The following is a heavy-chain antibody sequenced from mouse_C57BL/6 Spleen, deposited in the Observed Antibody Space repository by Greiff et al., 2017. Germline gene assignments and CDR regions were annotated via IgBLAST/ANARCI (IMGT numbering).Heavy chain of an antibody. J-gene: IGHJ1*03. D-gene: IGHD5-5*01. CDR1: GFTFTDYY. Sequence: EVKLVESGGGLVQPGGSLSLSCAASGFTFTDYYMSWVRQPPGKALEWLGFIRNKANGYTTEYSSSVKGRFTISRDNSQSILYLQMNARRAEDSATYYCARYTVPENYLWYFDVWGTGTTVTVSS. CDR2: IRNKANGYTT. CDR3: ARYTVPENYLWYFDV. V-gene: IGHV7-3*01.